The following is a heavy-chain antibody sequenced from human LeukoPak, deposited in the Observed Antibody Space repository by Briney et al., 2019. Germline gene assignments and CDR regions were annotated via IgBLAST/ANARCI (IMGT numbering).Heavy chain of an antibody. D-gene: IGHD2-15*01. Sequence: GGSLRLSCAPSGFTFSDDYMDWVCQAPGKRLEWGCRSRNKARGYTTEYAASVKGRFTISRDDSKNSVFLQMNSLKNEDTAVYYCVRAWAARKHYVGYWGQGTLVTVSS. CDR1: GFTFSDDY. J-gene: IGHJ4*02. V-gene: IGHV3-72*01. CDR3: VRAWAARKHYVGY. CDR2: SRNKARGYTT.